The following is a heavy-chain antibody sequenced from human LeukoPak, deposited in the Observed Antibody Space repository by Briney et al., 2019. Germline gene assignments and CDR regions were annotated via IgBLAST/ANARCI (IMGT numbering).Heavy chain of an antibody. Sequence: GGSLRLSCAASGFTFSSYAMSWVRQAPGKGLEWVSAISGSGGSIYYADSVKGRFTISRDNSKNTLYLQMNSLRAEDTAVYYCAKLVDIVVVPAATIINWGQGTLVTVSS. CDR2: ISGSGGSI. CDR1: GFTFSSYA. J-gene: IGHJ4*02. V-gene: IGHV3-23*01. CDR3: AKLVDIVVVPAATIIN. D-gene: IGHD2-2*03.